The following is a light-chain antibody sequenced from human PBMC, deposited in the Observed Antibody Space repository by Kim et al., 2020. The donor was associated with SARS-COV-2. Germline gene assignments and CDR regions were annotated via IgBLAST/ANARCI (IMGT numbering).Light chain of an antibody. CDR3: QSYDSSNQGVV. CDR1: SSSSASNY. V-gene: IGLV6-57*01. CDR2: EDN. Sequence: TVTISCTRSSSSSASNYVQWYQQRPGSTPTTVIYEDNQRPSGVPDRFSGSIDSSSSSASLTISGLKTEDEADYYCQSYDSSNQGVVFGGGTQLTVL. J-gene: IGLJ2*01.